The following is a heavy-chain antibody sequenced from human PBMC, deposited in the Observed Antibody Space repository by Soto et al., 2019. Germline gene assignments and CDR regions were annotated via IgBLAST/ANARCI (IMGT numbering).Heavy chain of an antibody. V-gene: IGHV1-2*02. CDR2: ISPQTGGT. D-gene: IGHD1-26*01. Sequence: ASVKVSCKGSGYTFTGYYIHCVRQTPGQGPEWMGEISPQTGGTKYAQKYQGRVTMTRDTSITTVYMELSNLSPDDAAVYYCGRGRSGELVIFYWGQGTLVTVSS. J-gene: IGHJ4*02. CDR3: GRGRSGELVIFY. CDR1: GYTFTGYY.